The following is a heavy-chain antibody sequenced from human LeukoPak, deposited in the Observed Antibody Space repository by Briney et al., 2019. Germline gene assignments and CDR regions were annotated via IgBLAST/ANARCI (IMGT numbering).Heavy chain of an antibody. CDR2: INPNSGGT. CDR3: ARGQISGLGDYYYGMDV. J-gene: IGHJ6*02. CDR1: GYTFTGYY. V-gene: IGHV1-2*02. Sequence: GASVKVSCKASGYTFTGYYMHWVRQAPGQGLEWMGWINPNSGGTNYAQKFQGRVTMTRDTSISTAYMELSRLRSDDTAVYYCARGQISGLGDYYYGMDVWGQGTAVTVSS. D-gene: IGHD3-16*01.